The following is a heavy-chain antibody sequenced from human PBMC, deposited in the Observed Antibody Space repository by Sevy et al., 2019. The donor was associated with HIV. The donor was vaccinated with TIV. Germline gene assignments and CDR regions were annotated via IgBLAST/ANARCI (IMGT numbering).Heavy chain of an antibody. CDR3: ARDDKAAGLSFDY. Sequence: GGSLRLSCAASGFTFSNYGIHWVRQAPGKGLEWVAVIWYDESNKYYADSVKGRFTISKDNCRNTVYLQMNSLRAEDTAMYYCARDDKAAGLSFDYWGQGTLVTVSS. D-gene: IGHD6-13*01. CDR2: IWYDESNK. V-gene: IGHV3-33*01. J-gene: IGHJ4*02. CDR1: GFTFSNYG.